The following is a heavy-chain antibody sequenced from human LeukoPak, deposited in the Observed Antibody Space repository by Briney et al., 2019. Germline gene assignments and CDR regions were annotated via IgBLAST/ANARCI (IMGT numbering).Heavy chain of an antibody. CDR2: FCVGGDT. J-gene: IGHJ2*01. Sequence: GGSLRLSCVASGFTFSSYDMHWVRQAAGRGLEWVSAFCVGGDTYYPGSVKGRFPISREDAKNSLYLQMNSLSAGDTAVYYCARGGWSHNNRYFDLWGRGTLVTVSS. D-gene: IGHD6-19*01. CDR3: ARGGWSHNNRYFDL. CDR1: GFTFSSYD. V-gene: IGHV3-13*04.